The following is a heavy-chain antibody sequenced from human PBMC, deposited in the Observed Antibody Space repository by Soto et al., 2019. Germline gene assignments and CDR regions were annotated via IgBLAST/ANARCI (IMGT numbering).Heavy chain of an antibody. V-gene: IGHV3-23*01. Sequence: EVRLLESGGGLVQPGGSLRLSCAASGFTFSVYAMSWVRQAPGKGLEWVSGISGSGDSTHYADSVKGRFTVSRDNSQPMLYLQTNSLRAEDTAIYYCAKALYGGFTYWGQGTLVTVSS. CDR1: GFTFSVYA. CDR3: AKALYGGFTY. D-gene: IGHD3-10*01. CDR2: ISGSGDST. J-gene: IGHJ4*02.